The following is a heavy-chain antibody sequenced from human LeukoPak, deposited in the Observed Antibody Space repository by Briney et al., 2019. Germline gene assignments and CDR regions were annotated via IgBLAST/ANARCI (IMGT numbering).Heavy chain of an antibody. CDR2: TNHSGST. J-gene: IGHJ4*02. Sequence: SETLSLTCAVSGGSISSSNRWSWVRQPPGKGLEWIGETNHSGSTNYNPSPKSRVTISVDTSKNQFSLKLSSVTAADTAVYYCARGGDFWSGYPILYWGQGTLVTVSS. CDR1: GGSISSSNR. CDR3: ARGGDFWSGYPILY. D-gene: IGHD3-3*01. V-gene: IGHV4-4*02.